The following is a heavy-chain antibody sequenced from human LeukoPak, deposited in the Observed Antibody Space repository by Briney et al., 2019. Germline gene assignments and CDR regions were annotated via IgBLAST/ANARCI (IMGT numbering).Heavy chain of an antibody. V-gene: IGHV3-33*01. CDR3: ARAGYNSGWYEY. CDR2: IWEDGTNI. J-gene: IGHJ4*02. Sequence: GGSLRLSCAASGFTFSTCGMHWVRQAPGKGLEWVAVIWEDGTNIHYADSVKGRFTISRDNSKNTLYLQMNSLRAEDTAVYYCARAGYNSGWYEYWGQGTLVTVSS. CDR1: GFTFSTCG. D-gene: IGHD6-19*01.